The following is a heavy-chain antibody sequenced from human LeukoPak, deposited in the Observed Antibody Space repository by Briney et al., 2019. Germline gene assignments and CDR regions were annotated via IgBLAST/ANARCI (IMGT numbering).Heavy chain of an antibody. J-gene: IGHJ4*02. CDR3: VRRDYGSGAYGY. Sequence: PSQSLSLTCTVSGGSISNYYWGWIRHPPGKGLEWIGYIYYTGSTTYPPSLKNRVTISLDTSINLFSLKLSSVTAADTAVYYCVRRDYGSGAYGYWAQETLVTV. CDR1: GGSISNYY. D-gene: IGHD3-10*01. CDR2: IYYTGST. V-gene: IGHV4-59*08.